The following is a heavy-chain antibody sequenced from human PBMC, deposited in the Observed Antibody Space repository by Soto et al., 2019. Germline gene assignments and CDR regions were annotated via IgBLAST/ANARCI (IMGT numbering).Heavy chain of an antibody. CDR2: IHPNSGVT. CDR3: ARAGLTTLELATTY. D-gene: IGHD5-12*01. J-gene: IGHJ4*02. CDR1: RYTFTDYY. V-gene: IGHV1-2*02. Sequence: QVQLVQSGAEVKKPGASVKVSCKASRYTFTDYYMHWVQQSPGQGLEWMGWIHPNSGVTKFPQKFQGRVIMTRDTSISTVYMELSRLTSDDTAVYYCARAGLTTLELATTYWGQGTLVTVSS.